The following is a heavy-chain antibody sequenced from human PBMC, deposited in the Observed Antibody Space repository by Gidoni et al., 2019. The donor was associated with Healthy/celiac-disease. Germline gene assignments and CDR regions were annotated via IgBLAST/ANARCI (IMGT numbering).Heavy chain of an antibody. J-gene: IGHJ4*02. V-gene: IGHV1-69*01. Sequence: QVQLVQSGAEVKKPGSSLKVSSKASGGPFSSYAISWVRQAPGQGLEWMGGIIPIFGTANYAQKFQGRVTITADESTSTAYMELSSLRSEDTAVYYCARAPYYYDSSGYYSHFDYWGQGTLVTVSS. CDR3: ARAPYYYDSSGYYSHFDY. CDR1: GGPFSSYA. CDR2: IIPIFGTA. D-gene: IGHD3-22*01.